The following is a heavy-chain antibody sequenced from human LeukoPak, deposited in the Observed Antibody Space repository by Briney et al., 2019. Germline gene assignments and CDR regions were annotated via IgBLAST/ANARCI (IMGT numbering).Heavy chain of an antibody. CDR3: AKDSGGYEGYFDY. Sequence: PGGSLRLSCAASGFTFDDYAMHWVRQAPGKGLEWVSGISWNSGSIGYADSVKGRFTISRDNAKNSLYLQMNSLRAEGMALYYCAKDSGGYEGYFDYWGQGTLVTVSS. CDR2: ISWNSGSI. D-gene: IGHD3-22*01. CDR1: GFTFDDYA. J-gene: IGHJ4*02. V-gene: IGHV3-9*03.